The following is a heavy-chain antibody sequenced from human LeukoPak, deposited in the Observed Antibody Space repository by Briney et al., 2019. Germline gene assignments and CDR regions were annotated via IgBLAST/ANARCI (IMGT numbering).Heavy chain of an antibody. CDR3: AKDWSHGSFDS. CDR1: GFTFSSYG. D-gene: IGHD1-26*01. V-gene: IGHV3-30*02. CDR2: IRYDGSNK. J-gene: IGHJ4*02. Sequence: PGGSLRLSCAASGFTFSSYGMHWVRQAPGKGLEWVAFIRYDGSNKYYADSVKGRFTISRDNSKNTLYLQMNSLRHEDTAIYYCAKDWSHGSFDSWGQGTLVTVSS.